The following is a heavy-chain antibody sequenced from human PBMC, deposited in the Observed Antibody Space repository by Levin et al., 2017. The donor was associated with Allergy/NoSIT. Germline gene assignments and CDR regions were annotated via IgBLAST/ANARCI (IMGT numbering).Heavy chain of an antibody. CDR1: GFTFSNYA. CDR2: ISGSGAST. D-gene: IGHD1-26*01. J-gene: IGHJ4*02. V-gene: IGHV3-23*01. Sequence: PGGSLRLSCAASGFTFSNYAMSWARQAPGKGLEWVSGISGSGASTYNADSVKGRFTVSRDNSKNTLYLQMNSLRAEDTAVYYCARLKWELRVNDYWGQGTLVTVSS. CDR3: ARLKWELRVNDY.